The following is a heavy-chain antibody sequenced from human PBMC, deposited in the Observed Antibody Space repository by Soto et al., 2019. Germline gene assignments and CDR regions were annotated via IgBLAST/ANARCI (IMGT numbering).Heavy chain of an antibody. CDR1: GYTFTSYA. D-gene: IGHD2-15*01. CDR2: INTNTGNP. CDR3: VYCSGGSCYPADFDT. J-gene: IGHJ3*02. Sequence: ASVKVSCKASGYTFTSYAMNWVLQAPGQGLEWMGWINTNTGNPTYAQGFTGRFVFSLDTSVSTAYLQICSLKAEDTAVYYCVYCSGGSCYPADFDTRGQGTTLPVSS. V-gene: IGHV7-4-1*01.